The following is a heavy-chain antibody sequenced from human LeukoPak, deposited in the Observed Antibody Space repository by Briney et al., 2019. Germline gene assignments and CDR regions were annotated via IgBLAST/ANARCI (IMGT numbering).Heavy chain of an antibody. Sequence: SETLSLTCAVYGGSFSGYYWSWIRQPPGKGLEWIGYIYYRGTTSYNPFLKSRVTISVDTSKNQFSLKLNSVTAADTAVYYCARLPRYGGYDHFDYWDQGILVIVSS. CDR3: ARLPRYGGYDHFDY. V-gene: IGHV4-59*12. CDR2: IYYRGTT. CDR1: GGSFSGYY. D-gene: IGHD5-12*01. J-gene: IGHJ4*02.